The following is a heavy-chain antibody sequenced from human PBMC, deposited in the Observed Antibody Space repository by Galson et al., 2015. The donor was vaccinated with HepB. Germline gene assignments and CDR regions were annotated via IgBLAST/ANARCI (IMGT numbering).Heavy chain of an antibody. D-gene: IGHD3-22*01. CDR3: ANWYMIVVVPGEDY. Sequence: SLRLSCAASGFTFSSYAMSWVRQAPGKGLEWVSAISGSGGSTYYADSVKGRFTISRDNSKNTLYLQMNSLRAEDTAVYYCANWYMIVVVPGEDYWGQGTLVTVSS. CDR2: ISGSGGST. CDR1: GFTFSSYA. J-gene: IGHJ4*02. V-gene: IGHV3-23*01.